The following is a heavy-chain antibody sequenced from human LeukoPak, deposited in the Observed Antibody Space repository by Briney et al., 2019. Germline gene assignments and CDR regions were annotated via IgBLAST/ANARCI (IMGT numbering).Heavy chain of an antibody. J-gene: IGHJ4*02. CDR1: GFTFSSYS. CDR3: ARDPGGYDNFDY. D-gene: IGHD5-12*01. V-gene: IGHV3-21*01. CDR2: ISSSSSYI. Sequence: GGSLGLSCAASGFTFSSYSMNWVRQAPGKGLEWVSSISSSSSYIYYADSVKGRFTISRDNAKNSLYLQMNSLRAEDTAVYYCARDPGGYDNFDYWGQGTLVTVSS.